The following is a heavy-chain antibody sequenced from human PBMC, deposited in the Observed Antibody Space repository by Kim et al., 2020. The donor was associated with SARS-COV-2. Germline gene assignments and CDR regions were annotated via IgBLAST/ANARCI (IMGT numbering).Heavy chain of an antibody. CDR3: AREVAQYGMDV. Sequence: ASVKVSCKASGYTFTGYYMHWVRQAPGQGLEWMGRINPNSGGTNYARNFQGRVTMTRDTSISTAYMELSRLRSDDTAVYYCAREVAQYGMDVWGQGTTVTVSS. CDR2: INPNSGGT. J-gene: IGHJ6*02. CDR1: GYTFTGYY. V-gene: IGHV1-2*06. D-gene: IGHD2-15*01.